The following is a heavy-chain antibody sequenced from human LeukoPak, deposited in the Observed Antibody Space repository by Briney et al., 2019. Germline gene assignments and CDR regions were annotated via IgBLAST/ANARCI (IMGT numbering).Heavy chain of an antibody. J-gene: IGHJ4*02. Sequence: SGPTLVNPTQTLTLTCTFSGFSLSTSGVGVGWIRQPPGKALEWLALIYWNDDKRYSPSLKSRLTITKDTSKNQMVLTMTNMDPADTATYYCAHGRDITTVTTYYFDYWGQGTLVTVSS. V-gene: IGHV2-5*01. D-gene: IGHD4-17*01. CDR3: AHGRDITTVTTYYFDY. CDR1: GFSLSTSGVG. CDR2: IYWNDDK.